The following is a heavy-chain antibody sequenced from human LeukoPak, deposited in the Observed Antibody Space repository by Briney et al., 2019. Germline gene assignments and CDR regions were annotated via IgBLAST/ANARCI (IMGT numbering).Heavy chain of an antibody. V-gene: IGHV4-61*05. D-gene: IGHD2-8*01. J-gene: IGHJ4*02. CDR3: ARGVTPDY. CDR2: IYYSGST. CDR1: GGSITTTTYY. Sequence: SETLSLTCSVSGGSITTTTYYWGWIRQPPGKGLEWIGYIYYSGSTNYNPSLKSRVTISVDTSKNQFSLKLSSVTAADTAVYYCARGVTPDYWGQGTLVTVSS.